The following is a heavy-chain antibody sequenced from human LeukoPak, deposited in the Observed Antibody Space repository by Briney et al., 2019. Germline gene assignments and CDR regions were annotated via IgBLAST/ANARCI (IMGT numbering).Heavy chain of an antibody. Sequence: GESLKISCKGSGYTSSSCWIGRVRQMPGKGLEWMGIIYPDDSDTRYSPSFQGQVTISADKSISTAYLQWSSLKASDTAMYYCARLAYCSNDVCYSNYYYSMDVWGKGTTVTVSS. J-gene: IGHJ6*03. V-gene: IGHV5-51*01. CDR3: ARLAYCSNDVCYSNYYYSMDV. D-gene: IGHD2-8*01. CDR2: IYPDDSDT. CDR1: GYTSSSCW.